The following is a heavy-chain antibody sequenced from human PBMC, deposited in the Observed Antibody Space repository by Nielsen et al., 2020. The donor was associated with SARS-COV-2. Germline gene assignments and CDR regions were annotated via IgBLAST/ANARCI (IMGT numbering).Heavy chain of an antibody. D-gene: IGHD4/OR15-4a*01. CDR1: GFTFSSYG. J-gene: IGHJ4*02. CDR3: AKDRAGATYARFDL. Sequence: GESLKISCAASGFTFSSYGMHWVRQAPGKGLEWVAVISYDGSNKYYADSVKGRFTISRDNSKNTLYLQMNSLRAEDTAVYYCAKDRAGATYARFDLWGQGTLVTVSS. V-gene: IGHV3-30*18. CDR2: ISYDGSNK.